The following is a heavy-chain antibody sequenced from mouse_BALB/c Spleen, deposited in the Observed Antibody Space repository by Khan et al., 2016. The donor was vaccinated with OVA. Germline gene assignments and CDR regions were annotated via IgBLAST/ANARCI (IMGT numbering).Heavy chain of an antibody. V-gene: IGHV1S81*02. Sequence: QIQLVQSGAELVKAGASVKMSCKASGYTFTSYWMHWVKQRLGQGLEWFAETNPTNGRTYYNEKFKSKATLTVDKSSSTAYMPLSGPTFEDSAVYYCARIKKIVATYFDYWGQGTTLTVSS. J-gene: IGHJ2*01. CDR2: TNPTNGRT. D-gene: IGHD1-1*01. CDR1: GYTFTSYW. CDR3: ARIKKIVATYFDY.